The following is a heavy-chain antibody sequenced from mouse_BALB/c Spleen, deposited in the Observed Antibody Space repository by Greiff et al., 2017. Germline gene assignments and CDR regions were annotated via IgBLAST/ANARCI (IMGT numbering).Heavy chain of an antibody. D-gene: IGHD2-3*01. Sequence: EVKLVESGGDLVKPGGSLKLSCAASGYTFSSYGMSWVRQTPDKRLEWVATISSGGSYTYYPDSVKGRFTISRDNAKNTLYLQMSSLKSEDTAMYYCARERGGYDSYYFDVWGAGTTVTVSS. V-gene: IGHV5-6*01. CDR2: ISSGGSYT. CDR3: ARERGGYDSYYFDV. CDR1: GYTFSSYG. J-gene: IGHJ1*01.